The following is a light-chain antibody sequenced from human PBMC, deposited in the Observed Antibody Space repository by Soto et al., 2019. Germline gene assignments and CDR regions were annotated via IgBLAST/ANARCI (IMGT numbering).Light chain of an antibody. CDR1: QSVSSK. CDR2: GAS. V-gene: IGKV3-15*01. CDR3: QQYNTWPPL. J-gene: IGKJ4*01. Sequence: EIVMTQSPATLSVSPGERATLSCRASQSVSSKLAWYQQKPGQAPRLLIYGASTRATGLPARFSGSGSGTEFTLTISSLQSEDFAVYYCQQYNTWPPLFGGGTKVELK.